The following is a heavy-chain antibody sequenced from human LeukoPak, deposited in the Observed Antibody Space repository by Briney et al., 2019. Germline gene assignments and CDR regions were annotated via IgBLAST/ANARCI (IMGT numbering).Heavy chain of an antibody. D-gene: IGHD1-14*01. J-gene: IGHJ4*02. CDR3: ASGMIEFDY. CDR1: GFTFSTYC. V-gene: IGHV3-7*01. CDR2: IKPDGDEK. Sequence: PGGSLRLSCAASGFTFSTYCMTWLRQTPGKGLEWVANIKPDGDEKYYVDSVKGRFTISRDNAKNSVYLQMNILRVEDTAVYYCASGMIEFDYWGQGTLVTVSS.